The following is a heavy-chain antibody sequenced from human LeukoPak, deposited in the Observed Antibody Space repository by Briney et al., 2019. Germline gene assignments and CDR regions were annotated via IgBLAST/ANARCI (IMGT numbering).Heavy chain of an antibody. CDR2: ISSSGGSI. CDR1: GFTFSDYY. Sequence: GGSLRLSCAASGFTFSDYYMSWIRQAPGKGLEWVSYISSSGGSIYYADSVKGRFTISRDNAKNSPYLQMNSLRAEDTAVYYCARRNRNYYYMDVWGKGTTVTVSS. D-gene: IGHD1-14*01. CDR3: ARRNRNYYYMDV. V-gene: IGHV3-11*04. J-gene: IGHJ6*03.